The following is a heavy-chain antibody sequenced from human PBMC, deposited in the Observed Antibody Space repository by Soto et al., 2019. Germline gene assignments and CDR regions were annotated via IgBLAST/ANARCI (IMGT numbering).Heavy chain of an antibody. CDR2: ISSSSSYI. CDR3: ARGLVLRFLEWLSPLGY. Sequence: EVQLVESGGGLVKPGGSLRLSCAASGFTFSSYSMNWVRQAPGKGLEWVSSISSSSSYIYYAASVKGRFTISRDNAKNSLYLQMNSLRAEDTAVYYCARGLVLRFLEWLSPLGYWRQGTLVTVSS. V-gene: IGHV3-21*01. CDR1: GFTFSSYS. D-gene: IGHD3-3*01. J-gene: IGHJ4*02.